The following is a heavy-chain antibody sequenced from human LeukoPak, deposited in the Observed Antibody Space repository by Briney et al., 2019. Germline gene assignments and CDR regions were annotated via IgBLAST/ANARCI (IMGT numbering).Heavy chain of an antibody. J-gene: IGHJ4*02. CDR3: ARAYGYCSGGSCYYHFDY. V-gene: IGHV4-59*01. D-gene: IGHD2-15*01. CDR2: IYYSGST. CDR1: GGSISSYY. Sequence: SETLSLTCTVSGGSISSYYWSWIRQPPGKGLGWIGYIYYSGSTNYNPSLKSRVTISVDTSKNQFSLKLSSVTAADTAVYYCARAYGYCSGGSCYYHFDYWGQGTLVTVSS.